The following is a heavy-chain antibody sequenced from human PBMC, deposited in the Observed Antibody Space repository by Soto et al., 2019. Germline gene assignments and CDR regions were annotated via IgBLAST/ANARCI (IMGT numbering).Heavy chain of an antibody. CDR2: ISYSGTT. Sequence: QVQLQESGPGLVKPSQTLSLTCTVSGGSISSGNYYWSWIRQPPGKGLEWIGFISYSGTTHYSASLRGRVSISVDTSKNQFSLDLSSVTAADTAVYYCATMGTPVTGRYYLAYGGQGTLVTVSS. J-gene: IGHJ4*02. CDR1: GGSISSGNYY. CDR3: ATMGTPVTGRYYLAY. D-gene: IGHD4-17*01. V-gene: IGHV4-30-4*01.